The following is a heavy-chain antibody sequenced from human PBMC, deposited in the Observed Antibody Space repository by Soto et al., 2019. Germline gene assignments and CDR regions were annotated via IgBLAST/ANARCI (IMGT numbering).Heavy chain of an antibody. CDR2: IKRKIDGETT. D-gene: IGHD3-10*01. V-gene: IGHV3-15*06. CDR1: WLPFNNAY. Sequence: WGAPRHPWSAVWLPFNNAYINWVRQAPGKGVEWVGRIKRKIDGETTNYAAPVKGRFTISRDDSRNTVYLQMNSLKTEDSAVYYCSTDFYASGNHPAGWGQGTLVTVSS. J-gene: IGHJ4*02. CDR3: STDFYASGNHPAG.